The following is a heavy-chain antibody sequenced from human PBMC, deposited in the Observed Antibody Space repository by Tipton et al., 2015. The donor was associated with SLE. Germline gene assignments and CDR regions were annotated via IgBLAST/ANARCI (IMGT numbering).Heavy chain of an antibody. D-gene: IGHD5/OR15-5a*01. Sequence: TLSLTCAVSGGSISSGGYSWSWIRQPPGKGLEWIGYIYHSGSTYYNPSLKSRVTISVDRSKNQFSLKLSSVTAADTAVYYCARESKPAKNAFDIWGQGTMVTVSS. CDR1: GGSISSGGYS. J-gene: IGHJ3*02. CDR2: IYHSGST. V-gene: IGHV4-30-2*01. CDR3: ARESKPAKNAFDI.